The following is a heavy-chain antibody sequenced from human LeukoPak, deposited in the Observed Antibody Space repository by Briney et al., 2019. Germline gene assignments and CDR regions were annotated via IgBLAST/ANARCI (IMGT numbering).Heavy chain of an antibody. V-gene: IGHV1-69*13. CDR3: ASLIRRTHYDSSGYYPSLDY. CDR1: GGTFSSYA. D-gene: IGHD3-22*01. Sequence: ASVKVSCKASGGTFSSYAISWVRQAPGQGLEWMGGIIPIFGTANYAQKFQGRVTITADESTSTAYMEPSSLRSEDTAVYYCASLIRRTHYDSSGYYPSLDYWGQGTLVTVSS. J-gene: IGHJ4*02. CDR2: IIPIFGTA.